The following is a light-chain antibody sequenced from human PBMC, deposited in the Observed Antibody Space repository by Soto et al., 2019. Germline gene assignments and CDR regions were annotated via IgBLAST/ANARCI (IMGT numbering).Light chain of an antibody. Sequence: EIVLTQSPATLSLSPGERATLSCRASQSVSSYLAWYQQKPGQAPRLLIYDASNRATGIPARFSGSGSGTDFTLTISSLEPEEFAVYYCQQRSNLPPWTFGQGIKVEIK. V-gene: IGKV3-11*01. CDR1: QSVSSY. CDR3: QQRSNLPPWT. J-gene: IGKJ1*01. CDR2: DAS.